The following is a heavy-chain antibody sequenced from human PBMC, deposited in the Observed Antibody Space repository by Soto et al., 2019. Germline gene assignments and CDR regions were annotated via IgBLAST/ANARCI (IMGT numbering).Heavy chain of an antibody. V-gene: IGHV3-49*04. CDR2: IRSKAYGGTT. J-gene: IGHJ3*02. Sequence: GGSLRLSCTASGFTFGDYAMSWVRQAPGKGLEWVGFIRSKAYGGTTEYAASGKGRFTISRDDSKSIAYLQMNSLKTEDTAVYYCTRDQIVGATTLAFDIWGQGTMVTVSS. D-gene: IGHD1-26*01. CDR1: GFTFGDYA. CDR3: TRDQIVGATTLAFDI.